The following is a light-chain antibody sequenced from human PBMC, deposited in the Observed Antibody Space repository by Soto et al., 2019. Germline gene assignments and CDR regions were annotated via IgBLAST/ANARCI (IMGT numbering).Light chain of an antibody. CDR2: EVS. J-gene: IGLJ3*02. Sequence: QSALTQPASVSGSPGQSITISCTGTSSDVGSYNLVSWYQQHTGKAPKLMIYEVSKRPSGVSNRFSGSKSGNTASLTISGLQAEDEADYYCCSYAGSSTSHWVFGGGTKLTVL. V-gene: IGLV2-23*02. CDR3: CSYAGSSTSHWV. CDR1: SSDVGSYNL.